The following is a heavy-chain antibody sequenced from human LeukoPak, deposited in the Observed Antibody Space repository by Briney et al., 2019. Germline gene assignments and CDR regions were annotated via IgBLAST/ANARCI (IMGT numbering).Heavy chain of an antibody. CDR2: FYYTGIT. CDR1: GGSISSSSYY. CDR3: ARDRGVQYTAMVTYYGIDV. J-gene: IGHJ6*02. Sequence: SETLSLTCNVSGGSISSSSYYWGWIRQPPGKGLEWIGTFYYTGITYYNPSLKSRVTISVDTSKNQFSLKLSSVTAADTAVYYCARDRGVQYTAMVTYYGIDVWGQGTTVTVSS. V-gene: IGHV4-39*07. D-gene: IGHD5-18*01.